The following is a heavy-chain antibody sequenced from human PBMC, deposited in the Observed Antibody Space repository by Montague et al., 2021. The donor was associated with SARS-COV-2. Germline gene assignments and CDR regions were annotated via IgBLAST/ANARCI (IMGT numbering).Heavy chain of an antibody. CDR3: ARPGSGYSYGSGAFDY. CDR2: IYYTENT. V-gene: IGHV4-39*01. Sequence: SETLSLTCTVSGGSISNSIHYWDWIRQPPGKGLEWIGSIYYTENTYYNPSLKSRVTISIDTSKNQFSLKLSPVTAADTAVYYCARPGSGYSYGSGAFDYWGQGTLVTVSS. D-gene: IGHD5-18*01. CDR1: GGSISNSIHY. J-gene: IGHJ4*02.